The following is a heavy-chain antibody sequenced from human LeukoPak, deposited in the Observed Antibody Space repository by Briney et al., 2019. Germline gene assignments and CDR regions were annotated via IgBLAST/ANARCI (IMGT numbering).Heavy chain of an antibody. CDR3: ASPRWLQSVYYYYYMDV. D-gene: IGHD5-24*01. V-gene: IGHV3-7*01. J-gene: IGHJ6*03. Sequence: GGSLRLSCAASGFTFSSYWMSWVRQAPGKGLEWVANIKQDGSEKYYVDSVKGRLTTSRDNAKNSLYLQMNSLRAEDTAVYYYASPRWLQSVYYYYYMDVWGKGTTVTVSS. CDR2: IKQDGSEK. CDR1: GFTFSSYW.